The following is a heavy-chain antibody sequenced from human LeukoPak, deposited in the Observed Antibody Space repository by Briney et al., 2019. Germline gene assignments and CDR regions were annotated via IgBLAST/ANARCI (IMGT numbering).Heavy chain of an antibody. J-gene: IGHJ5*02. V-gene: IGHV3-23*01. CDR3: AKAPPLSSSSGYPNWFDP. CDR2: ISGSGGST. D-gene: IGHD3-22*01. Sequence: PGGSLRLSCAASGFTVSSNYMTWVRQAPGKGLEWVSAISGSGGSTYYADSVKGRFTISRDNSKNTLYLQMNSLRAEDTAVYYCAKAPPLSSSSGYPNWFDPWGQGTLVTVSS. CDR1: GFTVSSNY.